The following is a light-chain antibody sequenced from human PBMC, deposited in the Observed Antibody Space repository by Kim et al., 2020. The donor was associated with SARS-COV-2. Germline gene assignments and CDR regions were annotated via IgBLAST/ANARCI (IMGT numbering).Light chain of an antibody. CDR1: GLGDKY. CDR3: QAWDSSTGI. J-gene: IGLJ2*01. V-gene: IGLV3-1*01. CDR2: QDN. Sequence: SYELTQPPSVSVSPGQTASITCSGDGLGDKYASWYQQKPGQSPVLVICQDNKRPSGIPERFSGFNSGNTATLTISGTQSIDEADYYCQAWDSSTGIFGGGTQLTVL.